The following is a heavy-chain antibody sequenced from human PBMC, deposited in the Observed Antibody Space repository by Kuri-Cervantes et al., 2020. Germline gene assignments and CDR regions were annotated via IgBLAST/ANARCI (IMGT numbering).Heavy chain of an antibody. V-gene: IGHV3-15*01. D-gene: IGHD2-21*02. CDR1: GFTFSNAW. Sequence: GGSLRLSCAASGFTFSNAWMSWVRQAPGKGLEWVGRIKSKTDGGTTDYAAPVKGRFTISRDDSKNTLYLQMNSLKTEDTAVYFCTRVDGDFYFDYWGQGILVTVSS. J-gene: IGHJ4*02. CDR3: TRVDGDFYFDY. CDR2: IKSKTDGGTT.